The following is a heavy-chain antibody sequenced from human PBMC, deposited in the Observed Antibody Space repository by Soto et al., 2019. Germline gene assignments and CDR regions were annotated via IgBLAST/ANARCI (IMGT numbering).Heavy chain of an antibody. CDR1: GFTFSSYS. D-gene: IGHD6-13*01. CDR2: ISSSSTTI. V-gene: IGHV3-48*01. Sequence: PGGSLRLSCVASGFTFSSYSMNWVRQAPGKGLEWVSYISSSSTTIYYADSVKGRFTISRDDAKNSLYLQMNSLRAEDTALYYCARDLQQLITYWFDPWGQGTLVTVS. CDR3: ARDLQQLITYWFDP. J-gene: IGHJ5*02.